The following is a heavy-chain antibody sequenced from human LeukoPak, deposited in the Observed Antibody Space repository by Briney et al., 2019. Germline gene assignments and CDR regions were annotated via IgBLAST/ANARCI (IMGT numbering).Heavy chain of an antibody. Sequence: PSETLSLTCTVSGGSISSYYRSWIRQPAGKGLEWIGRIYASGSTNYNPSLNSRVTMSVDASKNQFSLKLSSVTAADTAVYYCARDFGSSGWYDYWGQGTLVTVSS. J-gene: IGHJ4*02. CDR2: IYASGST. V-gene: IGHV4-4*07. CDR3: ARDFGSSGWYDY. D-gene: IGHD6-19*01. CDR1: GGSISSYY.